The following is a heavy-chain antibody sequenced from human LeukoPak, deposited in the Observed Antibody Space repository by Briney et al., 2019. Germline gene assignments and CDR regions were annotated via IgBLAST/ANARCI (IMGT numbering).Heavy chain of an antibody. CDR3: AREKNSGSNFDY. CDR2: IYTSGST. Sequence: SETLSLTCTVSGGSISSYYWSWIRQPAGKGLEWIGRIYTSGSTNYNPSLKSRVTISVDTSKNQFSLKLSSVTAADTAVYYCAREKNSGSNFDYWGQGTLVTVSS. J-gene: IGHJ4*02. D-gene: IGHD1-26*01. V-gene: IGHV4-4*07. CDR1: GGSISSYY.